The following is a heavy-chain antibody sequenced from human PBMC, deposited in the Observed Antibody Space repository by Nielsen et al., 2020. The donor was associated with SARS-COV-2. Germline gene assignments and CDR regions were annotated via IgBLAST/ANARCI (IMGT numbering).Heavy chain of an antibody. CDR2: ISHDGSKK. Sequence: GEPLKISCAASGFTFSNYGMHWVRQAPGKGLEWLATISHDGSKKYYADSVRGRFTISRDNSENTLSLQVNSLRSEDTAVFYCARVAGRVVVTAPIDSWGQGALVTVSS. CDR3: ARVAGRVVVTAPIDS. CDR1: GFTFSNYG. V-gene: IGHV3-30*03. D-gene: IGHD2-21*02. J-gene: IGHJ4*02.